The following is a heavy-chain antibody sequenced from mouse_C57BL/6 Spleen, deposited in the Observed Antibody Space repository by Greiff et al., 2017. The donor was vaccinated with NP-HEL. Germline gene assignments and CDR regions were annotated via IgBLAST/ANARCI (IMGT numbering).Heavy chain of an antibody. V-gene: IGHV1-69*01. CDR2: IDPSDSYT. J-gene: IGHJ2*01. CDR1: GYTFTSYW. CDR3: ASTVVATKAFDY. Sequence: QVQLQQSGAELVMPGASVKLSCKASGYTFTSYWMHWVKQRPGQGLEWIGEIDPSDSYTNYNQKFKGKSTLTVDKSSSTAYMQLSSLTSEDSAVYYCASTVVATKAFDYWGQGTTLTVSS. D-gene: IGHD1-1*01.